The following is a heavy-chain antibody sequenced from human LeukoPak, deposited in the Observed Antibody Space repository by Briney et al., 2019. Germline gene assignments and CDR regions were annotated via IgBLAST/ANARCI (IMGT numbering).Heavy chain of an antibody. CDR3: ARLFTIFGVGYYGMDV. D-gene: IGHD3-3*01. J-gene: IGHJ6*02. CDR1: GGSLSSSSYY. CDR2: MYYRGST. V-gene: IGHV4-39*01. Sequence: PSETLSLTCTVSGGSLSSSSYYWGWIRQSPGKGLEWIGSMYYRGSTYYNPSLKSRVTLSVDTPKNQFSLKLSSVTAADTAVYYCARLFTIFGVGYYGMDVWGQGTTVTVSS.